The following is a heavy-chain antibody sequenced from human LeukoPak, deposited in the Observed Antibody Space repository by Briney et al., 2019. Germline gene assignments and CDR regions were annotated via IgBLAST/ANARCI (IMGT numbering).Heavy chain of an antibody. V-gene: IGHV1-69*04. D-gene: IGHD2-2*01. Sequence: GASVKVSYKASGGTFSSYAISWVRQAPGQGLEWMGRIIPILGIANYAQKFQGRVTITADKSTSTAYMELSSLRSEDTAVYYCASSCSSTSCYGEDYYYYGMDVWGQGTTVTVSS. CDR3: ASSCSSTSCYGEDYYYYGMDV. J-gene: IGHJ6*02. CDR2: IIPILGIA. CDR1: GGTFSSYA.